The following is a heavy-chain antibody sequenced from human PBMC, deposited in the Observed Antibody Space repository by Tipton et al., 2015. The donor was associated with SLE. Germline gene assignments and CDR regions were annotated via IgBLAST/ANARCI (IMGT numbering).Heavy chain of an antibody. D-gene: IGHD7-27*01. V-gene: IGHV4-34*01. Sequence: LRLSCTVSGGSISSYYWSWIRQPPGKGLEWIGEINHSGSTNYNPSLKSRVTISVDTSKNQFSLKLSSVTAADTAVYYCARVTGDPALDYWGQGTLVTVSS. CDR1: GGSISSYY. J-gene: IGHJ4*02. CDR2: INHSGST. CDR3: ARVTGDPALDY.